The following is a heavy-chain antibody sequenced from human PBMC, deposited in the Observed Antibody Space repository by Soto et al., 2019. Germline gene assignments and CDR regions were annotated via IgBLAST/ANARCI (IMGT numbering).Heavy chain of an antibody. J-gene: IGHJ3*02. V-gene: IGHV1-18*01. D-gene: IGHD6-19*01. CDR3: TKAPGIAVSNDI. CDR1: GYTFKNYG. CDR2: IGAYNGNT. Sequence: GASVKVSCKASGYTFKNYGISWVRQAPGQGLEWMAWIGAYNGNTNYAQKLQGRVTVTTDTSTSTAYMELRSLRSDDTAVYYCTKAPGIAVSNDIWGQGTMVTVSS.